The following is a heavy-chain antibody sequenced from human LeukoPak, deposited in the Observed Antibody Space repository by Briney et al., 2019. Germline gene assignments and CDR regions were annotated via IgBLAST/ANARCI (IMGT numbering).Heavy chain of an antibody. Sequence: ASVKVSCKASGYTFTSYGISWVRQAPGQGLEWMGWISAYNGNTNYAQKLQGRVTMTTDTSTSTAYMELRSLRSDDTAVYYCARDSDTAMPYDAFDTWGQGTMVTVSS. D-gene: IGHD5-18*01. CDR1: GYTFTSYG. J-gene: IGHJ3*02. CDR2: ISAYNGNT. V-gene: IGHV1-18*01. CDR3: ARDSDTAMPYDAFDT.